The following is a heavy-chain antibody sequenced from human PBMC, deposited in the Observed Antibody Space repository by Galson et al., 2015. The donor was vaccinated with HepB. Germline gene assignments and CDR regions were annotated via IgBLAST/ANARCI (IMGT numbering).Heavy chain of an antibody. V-gene: IGHV3-66*02. CDR2: IYSGGST. CDR1: GFTVSSNY. Sequence: SLRLSCAASGFTVSSNYMSWVRQAPGKGLGWVSVIYSGGSTYYADSVKGRFTISRDNSKNTLYLQMNSLRAEDTAVYYCARGYYDSSGIGWYFDLWGRGTLVTVSS. D-gene: IGHD3-22*01. CDR3: ARGYYDSSGIGWYFDL. J-gene: IGHJ2*01.